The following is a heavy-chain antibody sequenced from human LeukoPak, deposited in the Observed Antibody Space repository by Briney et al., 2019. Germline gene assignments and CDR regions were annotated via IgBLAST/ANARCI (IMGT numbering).Heavy chain of an antibody. CDR1: GFTFSPYS. J-gene: IGHJ4*02. CDR3: ARSVEGSFDY. Sequence: GRSLRLSCATSGFTFSPYSFNWVRQAPGKGLEWISYINAHRTIYYADSVEGRFTISRDNAKNSAYLQLNSLRVEDTAMYYCARSVEGSFDYWGQGTLVTVSS. CDR2: INAHRTI. V-gene: IGHV3-48*01. D-gene: IGHD6-19*01.